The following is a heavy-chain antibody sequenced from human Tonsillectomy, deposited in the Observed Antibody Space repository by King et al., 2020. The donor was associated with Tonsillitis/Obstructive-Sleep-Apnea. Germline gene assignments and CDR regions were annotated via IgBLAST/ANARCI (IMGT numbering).Heavy chain of an antibody. J-gene: IGHJ4*02. V-gene: IGHV3-23*04. CDR3: ACTWGWLPLY. CDR2: ISGSGGSN. CDR1: GFTFSSYA. D-gene: IGHD3-22*01. Sequence: VQLVESGGGLVQPGGSLRLSCAASGFTFSSYAMSWVRQAPGKGLEWVSAISGSGGSNYYAASEKGRFTISRDNSKNTLELQMTSLRAEDTAVYYCACTWGWLPLYWGQGTLVTVSS.